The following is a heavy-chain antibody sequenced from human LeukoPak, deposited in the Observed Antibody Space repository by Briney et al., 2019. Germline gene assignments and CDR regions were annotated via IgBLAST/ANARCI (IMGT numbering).Heavy chain of an antibody. Sequence: PSETQSLTCTVSGGSISSYYWSWIRQPPGKGLEWIGYIYYSGSTNYNPSLKSRVTISIDTSKIQFSLKLSSVTTADTAVYYCARHRGAYCSGGNCYSSYYFDYWGQGTLVTVSS. CDR2: IYYSGST. V-gene: IGHV4-59*08. D-gene: IGHD2-15*01. CDR3: ARHRGAYCSGGNCYSSYYFDY. J-gene: IGHJ4*02. CDR1: GGSISSYY.